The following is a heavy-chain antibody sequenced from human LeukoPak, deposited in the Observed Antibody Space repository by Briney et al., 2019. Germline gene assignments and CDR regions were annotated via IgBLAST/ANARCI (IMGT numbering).Heavy chain of an antibody. V-gene: IGHV1-69*05. CDR2: IIPIFGTA. J-gene: IGHJ4*02. CDR3: ARDFRNAGPGTT. Sequence: SVKVSCKASGGTFSSYAISWVRQAPGQGLEWMGGIIPIFGTANYAQKLQGRVTMTTDTSTSTAYMELRSLRSDDTAVYYCARDFRNAGPGTTWGQGTLVTVSS. CDR1: GGTFSSYA. D-gene: IGHD3-10*01.